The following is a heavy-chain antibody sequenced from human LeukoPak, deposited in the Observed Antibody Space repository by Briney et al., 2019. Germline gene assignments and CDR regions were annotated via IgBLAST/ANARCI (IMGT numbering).Heavy chain of an antibody. CDR2: FDPEDGET. Sequence: ASVKVSCKVSGYTLTELSMHWVRQAPGKGLEWMGGFDPEDGETIYAQKFQGRVTMTEDTSTDTAYMELSSLRSEDTAVYYCAGIAPRLEDYYYYGMDVWGQGTTVTVSS. V-gene: IGHV1-24*01. CDR3: AGIAPRLEDYYYYGMDV. CDR1: GYTLTELS. D-gene: IGHD2-15*01. J-gene: IGHJ6*02.